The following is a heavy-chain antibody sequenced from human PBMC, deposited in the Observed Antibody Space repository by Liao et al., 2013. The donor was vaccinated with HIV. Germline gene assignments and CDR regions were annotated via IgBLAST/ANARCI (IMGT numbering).Heavy chain of an antibody. V-gene: IGHV4-34*01. D-gene: IGHD3-16*01. J-gene: IGHJ4*02. CDR1: GAPFSSHF. CDR2: VNDSGDA. CDR3: AREIMGTRTMGVIDY. Sequence: QMQLQQWGAEVLKPSETLLLTCAVYGAPFSSHFWSWIRQSPEKGLEWIGEVNDSGDANYNPSLRSRVTMLVDTSKNQFSLALASVTAADTALYYCAREIMGTRTMGVIDYWGQGTLVTVSS.